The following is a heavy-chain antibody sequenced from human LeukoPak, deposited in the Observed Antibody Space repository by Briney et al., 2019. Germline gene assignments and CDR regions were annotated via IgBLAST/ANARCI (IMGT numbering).Heavy chain of an antibody. CDR3: ARDGRNWFDP. D-gene: IGHD1-26*01. V-gene: IGHV4-38-2*02. Sequence: SETLSLTCTVSGYSISSGYYWGWIRQPPGKGLEWIGSIYHSGSTYYNPSLKSRVTISVDTSKNQFSLKLSSVTAADTAVYYCARDGRNWFDPWGQGTLVTVSS. J-gene: IGHJ5*02. CDR1: GYSISSGYY. CDR2: IYHSGST.